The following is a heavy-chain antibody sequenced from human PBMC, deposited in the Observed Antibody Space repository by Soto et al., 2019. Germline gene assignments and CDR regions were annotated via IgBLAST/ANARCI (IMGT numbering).Heavy chain of an antibody. CDR2: ISAYTGDT. J-gene: IGHJ4*02. CDR3: ARIKEDGYNPAY. D-gene: IGHD5-12*01. Sequence: QVQLVQSGAEEMKPGATVKVSCKGSGYTFSNYAVSWVRQAPGQGPEWIGWISAYTGDTRYSRKFQDRVLMTIDTPANTVYMEVRGLRSDGTAVYYWARIKEDGYNPAYWGQGTLVTVSS. V-gene: IGHV1-18*01. CDR1: GYTFSNYA.